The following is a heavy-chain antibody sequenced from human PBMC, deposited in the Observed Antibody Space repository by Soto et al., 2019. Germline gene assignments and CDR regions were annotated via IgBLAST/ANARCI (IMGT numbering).Heavy chain of an antibody. CDR3: ARVSEGFGDPSGYYFDS. CDR2: IYYSGAT. V-gene: IGHV4-30-4*01. D-gene: IGHD3-10*01. CDR1: TGSINNGDYY. J-gene: IGHJ4*02. Sequence: QVQLQESGPGLVKPSQTLSLTCTVSTGSINNGDYYWGWIRQPPGKGLEWIGYIYYSGATYYNPSLKSRVTISIDTSKSQFSLKLISVTAADTAVYYCARVSEGFGDPSGYYFDSWGQGTLVTVSS.